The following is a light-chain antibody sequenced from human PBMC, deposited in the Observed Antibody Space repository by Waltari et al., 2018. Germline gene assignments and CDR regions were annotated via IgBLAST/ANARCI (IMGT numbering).Light chain of an antibody. Sequence: DIQLTQSPSFLSASVGDTVTITCRASQGINTYLAWYQQEPGKAHKLPIYPASTLQSGVPSRVSGRGSGAEFTLTISSLQPEDFVIYYCQQVNNYPATFGQGTRLEIK. CDR2: PAS. J-gene: IGKJ5*01. CDR3: QQVNNYPAT. V-gene: IGKV1-9*01. CDR1: QGINTY.